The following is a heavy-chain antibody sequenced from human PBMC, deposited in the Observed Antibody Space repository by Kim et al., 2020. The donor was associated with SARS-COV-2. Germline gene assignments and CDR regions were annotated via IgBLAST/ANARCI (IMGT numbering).Heavy chain of an antibody. CDR3: ARRAQWVRDY. Sequence: SETLSLTCTVSGGSISSSSYYWGWIRQPPGKGLEWIGSIYCSGSTYYNPSLKSRVTISVDTSKNQFSLKLSSVTAADTAVYYCARRAQWVRDYWGQGTLV. CDR2: IYCSGST. J-gene: IGHJ4*02. CDR1: GGSISSSSYY. V-gene: IGHV4-39*01. D-gene: IGHD1-26*01.